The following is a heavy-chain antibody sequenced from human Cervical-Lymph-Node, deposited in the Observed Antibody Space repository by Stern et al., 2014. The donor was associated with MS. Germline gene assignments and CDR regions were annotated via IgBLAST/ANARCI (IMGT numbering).Heavy chain of an antibody. CDR2: MNPNNANT. CDR3: VRGGFSYGYGLDA. D-gene: IGHD5-18*01. J-gene: IGHJ6*02. Sequence: QVQLGQSGSQVRKPGASVKVSCQASGYTFINYDIFWVRQATGQGLEWMGWMNPNNANTGHAQKFQGRVTMTRNTSISTAYMELSSLRSDDTAVYYCVRGGFSYGYGLDAWGQGTAVIVSS. V-gene: IGHV1-8*01. CDR1: GYTFINYD.